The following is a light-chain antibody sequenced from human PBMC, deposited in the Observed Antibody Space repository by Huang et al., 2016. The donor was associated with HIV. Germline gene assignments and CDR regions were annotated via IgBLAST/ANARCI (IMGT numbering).Light chain of an antibody. Sequence: DIQMTQSPSSLSASLGDKVTITCQASLDINHYLNWYQQKPGKVPKLLISDASDLETGVPPRFSGSRSGTNFTLTVSSLQAEDIGTYYCQQYDTLPLTFGQGTNVEI. V-gene: IGKV1-33*01. CDR2: DAS. CDR3: QQYDTLPLT. CDR1: LDINHY. J-gene: IGKJ1*01.